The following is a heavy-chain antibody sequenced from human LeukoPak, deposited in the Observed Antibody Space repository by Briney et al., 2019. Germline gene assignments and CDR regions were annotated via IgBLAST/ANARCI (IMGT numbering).Heavy chain of an antibody. Sequence: SETLSLTCSVSGDSTTSYYWSWIRQSPGKGLEWLGLIYKSGDVNYHPSFRSRLFMSVDRSKTQVSLRLRSVTAADTAVYYCASGKYFYDDAGSANRASRTALDLWARGTMVIVSS. D-gene: IGHD3-16*01. CDR3: ASGKYFYDDAGSANRASRTALDL. CDR1: GDSTTSYY. V-gene: IGHV4-59*01. CDR2: IYKSGDV. J-gene: IGHJ3*01.